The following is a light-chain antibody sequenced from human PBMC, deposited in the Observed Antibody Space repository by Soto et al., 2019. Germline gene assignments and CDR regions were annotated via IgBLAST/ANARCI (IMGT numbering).Light chain of an antibody. J-gene: IGKJ1*01. V-gene: IGKV3-15*01. CDR3: LQYNDWPRT. Sequence: EIVMTQSPATLPVSPWERATLAFRASQSVSSTLAWYQQKPGQAPRLLIYDASTRANGIPARFSGSGSGTEFTLTISNLQSEDFAVYYCLQYNDWPRTFGQGTKVDIK. CDR2: DAS. CDR1: QSVSST.